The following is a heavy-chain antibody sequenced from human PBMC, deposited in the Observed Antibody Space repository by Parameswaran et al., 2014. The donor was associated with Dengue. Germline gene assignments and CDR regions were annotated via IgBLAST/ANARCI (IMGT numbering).Heavy chain of an antibody. J-gene: IGHJ6*02. Sequence: WVRQAPGQGLEWMGWINTNTGNPTYAQGFTERFVFSLDTSVSTAYLQISSLKAEDTAVYYCARDMRSPVGSDILTGSTHYYYYYSMDVWGQGTTVTVSS. CDR3: ARDMRSPVGSDILTGSTHYYYYYSMDV. D-gene: IGHD3-9*01. CDR2: INTNTGNP. V-gene: IGHV7-4-1*02.